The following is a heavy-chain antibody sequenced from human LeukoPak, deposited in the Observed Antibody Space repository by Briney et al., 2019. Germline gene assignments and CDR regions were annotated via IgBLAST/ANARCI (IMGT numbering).Heavy chain of an antibody. CDR1: GLTFSSYA. CDR2: ISGSGGST. J-gene: IGHJ5*02. D-gene: IGHD3-22*01. V-gene: IGHV3-23*01. Sequence: GGSLRLSCAASGLTFSSYAMSWVRQAPGKGLEWVSAISGSGGSTYYADSVKGRFTISRDNSKNTLYLQMNSLRAEDTAVYYCAKDYYDSSGYYPNNWFDPWGQGTLVTVSS. CDR3: AKDYYDSSGYYPNNWFDP.